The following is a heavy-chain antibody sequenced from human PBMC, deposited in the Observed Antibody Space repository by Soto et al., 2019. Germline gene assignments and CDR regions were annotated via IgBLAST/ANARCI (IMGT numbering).Heavy chain of an antibody. CDR3: ASGSSGWSNFDY. Sequence: GGSLRLSCAASGLTFTRSGMHWVRQAPGKGLEWVAVIWYDGTSKYYGDSVKGRFTISRDNAKNTLYLQVNSLRAEDTAVYYCASGSSGWSNFDYWGQGTLVTVSS. CDR2: IWYDGTSK. V-gene: IGHV3-33*03. D-gene: IGHD6-19*01. CDR1: GLTFTRSG. J-gene: IGHJ4*02.